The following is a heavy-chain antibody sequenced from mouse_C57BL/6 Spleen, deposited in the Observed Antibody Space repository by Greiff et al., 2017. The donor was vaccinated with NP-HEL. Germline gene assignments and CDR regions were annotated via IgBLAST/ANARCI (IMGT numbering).Heavy chain of an antibody. V-gene: IGHV1-61*01. Sequence: QVQLQQPGAELVRPGSSVKLSCKASGYTFTSYWMDWVKQRPGQGLEWIGNIYPSDSETHYNQKFKDKATLTVDKSSSTAYMQLSSLTSADSAVYYGAKSGGYDLYAMDYWGQGTSVTVAS. CDR3: AKSGGYDLYAMDY. D-gene: IGHD2-2*01. J-gene: IGHJ4*01. CDR1: GYTFTSYW. CDR2: IYPSDSET.